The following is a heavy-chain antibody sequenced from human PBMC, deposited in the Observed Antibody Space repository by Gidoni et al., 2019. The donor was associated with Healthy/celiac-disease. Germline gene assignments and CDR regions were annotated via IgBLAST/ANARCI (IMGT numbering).Heavy chain of an antibody. CDR2: IYYSGST. Sequence: QLQLQESGPGLVKPSETLSLTCTVSGGSISSSSYYWGWIRQPPGKGLEWIGSIYYSGSTYYNPSLKSRVTISVDTSKNQFSLKLSSVTAADTAVYYCARDFGGTQWLVGHWFDPWGQGTLVTVSS. CDR1: GGSISSSSYY. D-gene: IGHD6-19*01. CDR3: ARDFGGTQWLVGHWFDP. V-gene: IGHV4-39*07. J-gene: IGHJ5*02.